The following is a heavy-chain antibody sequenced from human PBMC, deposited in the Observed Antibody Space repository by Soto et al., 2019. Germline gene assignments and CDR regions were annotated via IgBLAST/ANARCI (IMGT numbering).Heavy chain of an antibody. V-gene: IGHV3-21*01. Sequence: GSLRLSCATSGFTFSDYSINWVRQAPGKGLEWVSSISSSRMYLYYADSVKGRFTISADNAKNSLYLQMNSLRAEDTAVYYCARLGKYSSELPPDCWGQGTLVTVSS. D-gene: IGHD3-22*01. CDR3: ARLGKYSSELPPDC. CDR1: GFTFSDYS. J-gene: IGHJ4*02. CDR2: ISSSRMYL.